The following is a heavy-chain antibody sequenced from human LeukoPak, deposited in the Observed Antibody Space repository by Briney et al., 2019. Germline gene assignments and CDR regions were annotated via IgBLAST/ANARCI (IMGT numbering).Heavy chain of an antibody. CDR3: ARDLGVAAGWFDP. D-gene: IGHD6-13*01. CDR1: GGSISSSNW. Sequence: SETLSLTCAVSGGSISSSNWWSWVRQPPGKGLEWIGEIYHSGSTNYNPSLKSRVTISVDKSMNQFSLKLSSVTAADTAVYYCARDLGVAAGWFDPWGQGTLVTVSS. CDR2: IYHSGST. J-gene: IGHJ5*02. V-gene: IGHV4-4*02.